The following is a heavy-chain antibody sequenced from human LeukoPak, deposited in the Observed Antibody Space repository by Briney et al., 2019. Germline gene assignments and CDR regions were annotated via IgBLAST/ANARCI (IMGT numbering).Heavy chain of an antibody. CDR1: GFAFNIYA. J-gene: IGHJ4*02. CDR3: VRGASHLAY. V-gene: IGHV3-23*01. Sequence: GGSLRLSCAASGFAFNIYAMTWVRQAPGKGLEWVSTISGDSATPYFADSVKGRFTISRDNSNSTLFLQMNSLRGDDTAVYYCVRGASHLAYWGQGTLVTASS. D-gene: IGHD4/OR15-4a*01. CDR2: ISGDSATP.